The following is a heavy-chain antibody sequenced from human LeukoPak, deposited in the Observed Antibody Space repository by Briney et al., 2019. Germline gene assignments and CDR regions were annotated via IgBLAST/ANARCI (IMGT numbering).Heavy chain of an antibody. V-gene: IGHV4-38-2*02. CDR3: ARERKYYYFYMDV. D-gene: IGHD1-14*01. CDR2: IHSGESP. CDR1: GYSISSGYF. Sequence: SETLSLTCTVSGYSISSGYFWGWIRQPPGTGLEWIGIIHSGESPYYSPSLESRITISIDTSMNQFSLKLNSVTAADTAVYYCARERKYYYFYMDVWGKGTTVTISS. J-gene: IGHJ6*03.